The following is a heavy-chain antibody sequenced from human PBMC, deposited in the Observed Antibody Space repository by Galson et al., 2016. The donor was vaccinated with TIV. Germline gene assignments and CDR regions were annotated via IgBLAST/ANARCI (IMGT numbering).Heavy chain of an antibody. Sequence: SLRLSCAASGFIFSDYYMSWIRQAPGKGLEWVSHISSSGSTRYYGDSVKGRFTISRDNAKKSLYLQVNSLRAEDTAVYYRARDWGGGVLGATGAFDIWGQGTTVTVSS. V-gene: IGHV3-11*04. J-gene: IGHJ3*02. CDR2: ISSSGSTR. D-gene: IGHD1-26*01. CDR3: ARDWGGGVLGATGAFDI. CDR1: GFIFSDYY.